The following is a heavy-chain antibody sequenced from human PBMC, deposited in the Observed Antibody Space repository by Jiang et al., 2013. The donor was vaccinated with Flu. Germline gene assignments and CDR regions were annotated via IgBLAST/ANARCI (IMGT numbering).Heavy chain of an antibody. D-gene: IGHD5-18*01. V-gene: IGHV5-51*01. CDR2: IFPSDSDT. J-gene: IGHJ4*02. Sequence: GAEVKKPGESLKISCKGSGYSFTTFWIGWVRQMPGKGLEWMGIIFPSDSDTRYSPSFQGQVTISADKSISTAYLHWSSLKASDTAMYYCVSLLRGSGYSLPDWGQGTLVTVSS. CDR1: GYSFTTFW. CDR3: VSLLRGSGYSLPD.